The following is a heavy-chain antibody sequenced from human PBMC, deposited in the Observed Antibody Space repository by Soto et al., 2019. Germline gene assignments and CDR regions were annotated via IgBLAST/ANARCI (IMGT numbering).Heavy chain of an antibody. D-gene: IGHD1-26*01. J-gene: IGHJ3*02. Sequence: ASVKVSCKASGYTFTDYALHWVRQAPGQGLEWMGWINPNSGGTNYAQKFQGWVTMTRDTSISTAYMELSRLRSDDTAVYYCARVGATTVGGAFDIWGQGTMVTVSS. CDR2: INPNSGGT. CDR1: GYTFTDYA. V-gene: IGHV1-2*04. CDR3: ARVGATTVGGAFDI.